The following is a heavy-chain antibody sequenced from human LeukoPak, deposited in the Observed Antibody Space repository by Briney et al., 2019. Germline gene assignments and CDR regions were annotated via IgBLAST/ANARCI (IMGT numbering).Heavy chain of an antibody. V-gene: IGHV4-59*01. CDR3: ARTWERFDP. CDR1: GGSISSYY. J-gene: IGHJ5*02. D-gene: IGHD1-26*01. Sequence: SETLSLTCTVSGGSISSYYWSWIRQPPGKGLEWIGYIYYSGSTNYNPSLKSRVAISVDTSKNHFSLKLSSVTAADTAVYYCARTWERFDPWGQGTLVTVSS. CDR2: IYYSGST.